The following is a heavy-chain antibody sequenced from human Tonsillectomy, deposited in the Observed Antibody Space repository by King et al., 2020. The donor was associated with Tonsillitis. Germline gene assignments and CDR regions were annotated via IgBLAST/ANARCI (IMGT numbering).Heavy chain of an antibody. J-gene: IGHJ3*02. D-gene: IGHD2-2*01. CDR2: ISSSSSAI. V-gene: IGHV3-48*02. CDR3: ARDCSTTSCSAWHAFDI. CDR1: GFTFSSYS. Sequence: QLVQSGGGLVQPGGSLRLSCAASGFTFSSYSMNWVRQAPGKGLEWVSYISSSSSAIYYADSMKGRFTISRDNAKNSLYLQMISLRDEDTAVYYCARDCSTTSCSAWHAFDIWGQGTMVTVSS.